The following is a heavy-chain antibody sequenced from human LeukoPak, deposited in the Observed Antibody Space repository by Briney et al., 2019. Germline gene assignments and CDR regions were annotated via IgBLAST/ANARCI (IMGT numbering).Heavy chain of an antibody. CDR3: ARGPCSTSCHRSWYFDY. Sequence: SETLSLTCAVYGGSFSGYYWTWIRQPPGRGLEWIGEINHSGSTTYKPSLKSRVTISVDTSKNHFSLRLTSVTAADTAVYYCARGPCSTSCHRSWYFDYWGQGTLVTVSS. D-gene: IGHD2-2*01. CDR1: GGSFSGYY. J-gene: IGHJ4*02. CDR2: INHSGST. V-gene: IGHV4-34*01.